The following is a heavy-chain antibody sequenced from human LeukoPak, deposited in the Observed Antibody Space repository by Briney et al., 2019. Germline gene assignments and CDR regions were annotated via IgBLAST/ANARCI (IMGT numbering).Heavy chain of an antibody. CDR1: GGSISDYY. CDR3: ARGPPPDFDC. J-gene: IGHJ4*02. CDR2: IYTTGST. Sequence: PSETLSLTCAVYGGSISDYYWSWIRQPAGKGLEWIGRIYTTGSTDYNPSLKSRVTMSVDTSKNQFSLKLSSVTAADTAVYYCARGPPPDFDCWGQGTLVTVSS. V-gene: IGHV4-59*10.